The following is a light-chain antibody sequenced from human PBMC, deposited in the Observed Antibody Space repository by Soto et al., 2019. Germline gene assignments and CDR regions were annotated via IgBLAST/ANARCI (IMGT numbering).Light chain of an antibody. CDR1: QSVRSK. Sequence: EIVMTQSPATLSVSPGARATLSCGASQSVRSKLAWYQQNPGQAPRLLIYGASTRATGIPDRFSGSGSGTDFTLTIRSLQFEDFAVYYCQQYENWYTFGQGTKVDIK. V-gene: IGKV3-15*01. J-gene: IGKJ2*01. CDR2: GAS. CDR3: QQYENWYT.